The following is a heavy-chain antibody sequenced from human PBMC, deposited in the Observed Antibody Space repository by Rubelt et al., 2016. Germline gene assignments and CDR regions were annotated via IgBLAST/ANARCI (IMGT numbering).Heavy chain of an antibody. D-gene: IGHD1-20*01. J-gene: IGHJ4*02. Sequence: QVQLVQSGAEVKKPGASVKVSCKASGYTFTGYYMHWVRQAPGQGLEWMGRINPNTGYTNYAQKFQGRVTMTIDTSISTAYMELSSLRSDDTAVYYCARDLTGSGGHWGQGTLVAVSS. CDR2: INPNTGYT. V-gene: IGHV1-2*06. CDR3: ARDLTGSGGH. CDR1: GYTFTGYY.